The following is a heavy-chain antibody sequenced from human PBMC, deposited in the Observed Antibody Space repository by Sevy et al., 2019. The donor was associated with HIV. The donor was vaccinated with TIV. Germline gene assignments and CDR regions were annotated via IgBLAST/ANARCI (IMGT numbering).Heavy chain of an antibody. Sequence: GGSLRLSCAASGFNFGSYAMRWVRQAPGKGLEWVSAISGSGGSTYYADSVKGRFTISRDNSKNTLDLQMNSLRAEDTAIYYCAKDNHYDSRGYYYGMRPSEGAFDIWGQGTMVTVSS. J-gene: IGHJ3*02. V-gene: IGHV3-23*01. CDR2: ISGSGGST. D-gene: IGHD3-22*01. CDR1: GFNFGSYA. CDR3: AKDNHYDSRGYYYGMRPSEGAFDI.